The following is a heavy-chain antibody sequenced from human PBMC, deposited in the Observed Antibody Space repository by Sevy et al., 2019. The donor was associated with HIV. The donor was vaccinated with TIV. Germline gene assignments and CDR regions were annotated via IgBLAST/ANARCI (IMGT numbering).Heavy chain of an antibody. D-gene: IGHD2-8*01. J-gene: IGHJ4*02. Sequence: GGSLRLSCAASGFTFDDYAMHWVRQAPGKALEWVAGITWTSGSKAYADSVKGRFTISRDNAKNSLYLQMNSLRAEDTALYYCAKDTYATSPGSLDSWGQGTLVTVSS. CDR1: GFTFDDYA. V-gene: IGHV3-9*01. CDR2: ITWTSGSK. CDR3: AKDTYATSPGSLDS.